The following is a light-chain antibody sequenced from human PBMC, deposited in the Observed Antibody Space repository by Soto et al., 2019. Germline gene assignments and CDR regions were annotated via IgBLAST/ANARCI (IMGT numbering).Light chain of an antibody. CDR2: AAS. Sequence: AIQMTQSPSSLSASVGDRVTITCRASQGIRNDLGWYQQKPGKAPKLLISAASSLQSGVPSRFSGSGSGTDFTLTIISLQPEDFATYYCLQDYNYPWTFGQGTKVEIK. CDR3: LQDYNYPWT. CDR1: QGIRND. J-gene: IGKJ1*01. V-gene: IGKV1-6*01.